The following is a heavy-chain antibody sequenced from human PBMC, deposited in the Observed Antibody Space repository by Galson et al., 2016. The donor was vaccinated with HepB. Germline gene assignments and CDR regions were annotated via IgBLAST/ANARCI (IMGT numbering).Heavy chain of an antibody. V-gene: IGHV3-11*06. CDR2: ISVTSTYT. CDR1: GFTFSDYY. CDR3: ARDRGSYCGGDCSDYCFDY. J-gene: IGHJ4*02. D-gene: IGHD2-21*02. Sequence: SLRLSCAASGFTFSDYYMSWIRQAPGKGLERVSYISVTSTYTNYADPVKGRFTVSRDNAKNSLYLQMNTLRAEDTAIYYCARDRGSYCGGDCSDYCFDYWGQGTLVTVSS.